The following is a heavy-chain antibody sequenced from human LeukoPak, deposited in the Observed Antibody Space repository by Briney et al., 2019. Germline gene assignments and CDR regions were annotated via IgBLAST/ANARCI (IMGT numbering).Heavy chain of an antibody. CDR2: IYSGGST. CDR3: ARGGHYDSVWGRYRQKDGFDY. CDR1: GFSFSSYE. V-gene: IGHV3-66*01. J-gene: IGHJ4*02. Sequence: GGSLRLSCAASGFSFSSYEMNWVRQAPGKGLEWVSVIYSGGSTYYADSVKGRFTISRDNSKNTLYLQMNSLRAEDTAVYYCARGGHYDSVWGRYRQKDGFDYWGQGTLVTVSS. D-gene: IGHD3-16*02.